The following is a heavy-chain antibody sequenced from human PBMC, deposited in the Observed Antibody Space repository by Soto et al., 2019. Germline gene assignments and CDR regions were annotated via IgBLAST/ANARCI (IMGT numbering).Heavy chain of an antibody. CDR2: IYYSGST. Sequence: TLSLTCTVSGGSISSGDYYLSWIRQPPGKGLEWIGYIYYSGSTYYNPSLKSRVTISVDTSKNQFSLKLSSVTAADTAVYYCARESFGYCSGGSCSGSIDYWGQGTLVTVSS. CDR1: GGSISSGDYY. D-gene: IGHD2-15*01. CDR3: ARESFGYCSGGSCSGSIDY. J-gene: IGHJ4*02. V-gene: IGHV4-30-4*01.